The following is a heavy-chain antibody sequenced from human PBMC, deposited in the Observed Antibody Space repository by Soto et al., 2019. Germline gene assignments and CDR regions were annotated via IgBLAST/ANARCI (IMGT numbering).Heavy chain of an antibody. CDR1: GGSISSYY. Sequence: QVQLQESGPGLVKPSETLSLTCTVSGGSISSYYRSWIRQPPGKGLEWIGYIYYSGSTNYNPSLKSRVTISVDTSKNQFSLNLSSVTAADTAVYYCARRWGYAFDIWGQGTMVTVSS. J-gene: IGHJ3*02. V-gene: IGHV4-59*08. CDR3: ARRWGYAFDI. D-gene: IGHD1-26*01. CDR2: IYYSGST.